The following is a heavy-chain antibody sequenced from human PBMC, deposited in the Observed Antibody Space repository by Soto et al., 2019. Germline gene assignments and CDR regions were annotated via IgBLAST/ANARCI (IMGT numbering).Heavy chain of an antibody. CDR1: GGSFSGYY. CDR3: ARVRAYYGSGSYRMYYYGMDV. V-gene: IGHV4-34*01. CDR2: INHSGST. J-gene: IGHJ6*02. D-gene: IGHD3-10*01. Sequence: PSETLSLTCAVYGGSFSGYYWSWIRQPPGKGLEWIGEINHSGSTNYNPSLKSRVTISVDTSKNQFSLKLSSVTAADTAVYYCARVRAYYGSGSYRMYYYGMDVWGQGTTVTVSS.